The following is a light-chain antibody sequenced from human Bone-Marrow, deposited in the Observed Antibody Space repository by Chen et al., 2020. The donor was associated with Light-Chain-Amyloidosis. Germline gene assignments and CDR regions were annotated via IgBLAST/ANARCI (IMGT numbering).Light chain of an antibody. Sequence: SYELTQPPSVSVSPGQTASITCSGDKLGDQYACWYQQKPGQSPVLVIYQDSKRPSGIPERFSSPNSENTATLTISGTQAMDEADYYCQAWDSSTVVFGGGTRLTVL. CDR2: QDS. V-gene: IGLV3-1*01. CDR3: QAWDSSTVV. CDR1: KLGDQY. J-gene: IGLJ2*01.